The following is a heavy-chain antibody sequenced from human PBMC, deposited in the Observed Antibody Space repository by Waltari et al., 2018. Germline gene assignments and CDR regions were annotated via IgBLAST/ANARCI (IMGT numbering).Heavy chain of an antibody. CDR3: ARDLIAAAGRGVFDY. CDR2: IYHSGST. D-gene: IGHD6-13*01. V-gene: IGHV4-31*03. Sequence: QVQLQESGPGLVKPSQTLSLTCTVSGGSISSGGYYWSWIRQHPGKGLEWIGYIYHSGSTYYNPSLKSRVTISVDRSKNQFSLKLSSVTAADTAVYYCARDLIAAAGRGVFDYWGQGTLVTVSS. CDR1: GGSISSGGYY. J-gene: IGHJ4*02.